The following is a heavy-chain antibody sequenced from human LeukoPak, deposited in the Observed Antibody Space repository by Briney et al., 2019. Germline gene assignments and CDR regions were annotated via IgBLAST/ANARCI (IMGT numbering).Heavy chain of an antibody. CDR1: GFPFSNYW. CDR3: ARDRGYSTFDN. CDR2: MKGDGGEI. J-gene: IGHJ5*02. V-gene: IGHV3-7*01. D-gene: IGHD4-23*01. Sequence: GGSLRLSCAASGFPFSNYWMSWVRQAPGKGLEWVANMKGDGGEINYVDSVKGRFTISRDNAKNSLYLHMNSLRVDDTAVYYCARDRGYSTFDNWGQGTLVTVSS.